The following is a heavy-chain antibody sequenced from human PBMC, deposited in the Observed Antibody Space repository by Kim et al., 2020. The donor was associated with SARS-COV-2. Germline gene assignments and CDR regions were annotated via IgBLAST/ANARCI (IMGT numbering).Heavy chain of an antibody. Sequence: GESLRLSCAASGFTFSSYAMSWVRQAPGKGLEWVSAISGSGGSTYYADSVKGRFTISRDNSKNTLYLQMNSLRAEDTAVYYCAKSMVRGVITYGMDVWGQGTTVTVSS. CDR1: GFTFSSYA. D-gene: IGHD3-10*01. V-gene: IGHV3-23*01. CDR3: AKSMVRGVITYGMDV. J-gene: IGHJ6*02. CDR2: ISGSGGST.